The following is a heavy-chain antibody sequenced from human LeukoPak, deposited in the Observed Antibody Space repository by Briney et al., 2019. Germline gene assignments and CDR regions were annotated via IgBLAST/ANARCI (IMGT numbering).Heavy chain of an antibody. J-gene: IGHJ3*02. CDR3: ASPSKLVISRGGFDI. V-gene: IGHV4-39*01. CDR2: IYFSET. Sequence: PSETLSLTCTVSGGSSSETTYYWTWIRQPPGEGLEWIASIYFSETKYNPSLKSRVTISGDTSKNQFSLKLSSVTAADTAVYYCASPSKLVISRGGFDIWGQGTVVTVSA. CDR1: GGSSSETTYY. D-gene: IGHD3-22*01.